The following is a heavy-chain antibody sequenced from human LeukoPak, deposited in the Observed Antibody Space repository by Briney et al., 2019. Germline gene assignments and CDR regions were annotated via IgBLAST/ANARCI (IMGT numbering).Heavy chain of an antibody. CDR2: IYYSGST. V-gene: IGHV4-39*07. J-gene: IGHJ4*02. CDR3: ARDSDTAMVIDY. D-gene: IGHD5-18*01. CDR1: GGSISSSSYY. Sequence: SETLSLTCTVSGGSISSSSYYWGWIRQPPGKGLEWIGSIYYSGSTYYNPSLKSRVTISVDTSKNQFSLKLSSVTAADAAVYYCARDSDTAMVIDYWGQGTLVTVSS.